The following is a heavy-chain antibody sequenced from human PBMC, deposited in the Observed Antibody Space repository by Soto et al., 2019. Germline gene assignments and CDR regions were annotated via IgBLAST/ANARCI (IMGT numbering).Heavy chain of an antibody. D-gene: IGHD4-17*01. J-gene: IGHJ4*02. Sequence: QITLKESGPTLVKPTQTLTLTCTFSGFSLSTNGVGVGWIRQPPGKALEWLALIYWDDDKRFSPSLKSRLTITKDTSKNPVVLTMTNMDPVDTATYYCAHRHGAPGYFDYWGQGTLVTVSS. CDR3: AHRHGAPGYFDY. CDR1: GFSLSTNGVG. V-gene: IGHV2-5*02. CDR2: IYWDDDK.